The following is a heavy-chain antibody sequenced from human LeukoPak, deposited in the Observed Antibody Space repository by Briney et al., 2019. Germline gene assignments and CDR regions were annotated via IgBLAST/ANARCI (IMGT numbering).Heavy chain of an antibody. Sequence: SETLSLTCTVSGGSISSSSYYWGWIRQPPGKGLEWIGSIYYSGSTYYNPSLKSRVTISVDTPKNQFSLKLSSVTAADTDVYYCARGVMAGAPWFDPWGQGTLVTVSS. J-gene: IGHJ5*02. CDR2: IYYSGST. CDR3: ARGVMAGAPWFDP. CDR1: GGSISSSSYY. D-gene: IGHD3-16*01. V-gene: IGHV4-39*07.